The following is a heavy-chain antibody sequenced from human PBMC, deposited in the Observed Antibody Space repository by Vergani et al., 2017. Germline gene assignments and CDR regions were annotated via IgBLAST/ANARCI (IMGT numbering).Heavy chain of an antibody. CDR2: IYSGGST. CDR3: ARAHNYDYIWGSYRSENAFDI. Sequence: EVQLVESGGGLVQPGGSLRLSCAASVFPVSSNYMSGVRQAPGQGLEWVSVIYSGGSTYYADSVKGRFTISRDNSKNTLYLQMNSLRAEDTAVYYCARAHNYDYIWGSYRSENAFDIWGQGTMVTVSS. V-gene: IGHV3-66*01. J-gene: IGHJ3*02. CDR1: VFPVSSNY. D-gene: IGHD3-16*02.